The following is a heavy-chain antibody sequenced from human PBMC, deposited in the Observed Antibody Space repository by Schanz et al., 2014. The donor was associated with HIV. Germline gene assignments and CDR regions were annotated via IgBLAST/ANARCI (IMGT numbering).Heavy chain of an antibody. CDR3: AKDRTDSGWYKEGPRELGE. CDR2: ISYDGTNK. CDR1: GFTFSTYA. D-gene: IGHD6-19*01. V-gene: IGHV3-30*18. J-gene: IGHJ4*02. Sequence: QVQLVESGGGVVQPGRSLRLSCAASGFTFSTYAMHWVRQAPGKGLEWVAVISYDGTNKDYADSVKGRFTISRDSFNNTLYLHMSSLRAEDTAVYFCAKDRTDSGWYKEGPRELGEWGQGTLVTVSS.